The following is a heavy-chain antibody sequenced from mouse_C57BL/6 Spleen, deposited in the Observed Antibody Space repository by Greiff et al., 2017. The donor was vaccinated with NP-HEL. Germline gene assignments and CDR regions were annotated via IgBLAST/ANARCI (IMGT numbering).Heavy chain of an antibody. D-gene: IGHD1-1*01. V-gene: IGHV1-82*01. CDR2: IYPGDGDT. CDR1: GYAFSSSW. J-gene: IGHJ1*03. CDR3: ARGGSYYGSSYDWYFDV. Sequence: QVQLKESGPELVKPGASVKISCKASGYAFSSSWMNWVKQRPGKGLEWIGRIYPGDGDTNYNGKFKGKATLTADKSSSTAYMQLSSLTSEDSAVYFCARGGSYYGSSYDWYFDVWGTGTTVTVSS.